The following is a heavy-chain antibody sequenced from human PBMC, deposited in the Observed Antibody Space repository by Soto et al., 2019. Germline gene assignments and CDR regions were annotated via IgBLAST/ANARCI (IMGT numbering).Heavy chain of an antibody. CDR2: ISAYNGNT. CDR3: VRDPGYYDILTGYYPFDY. J-gene: IGHJ4*02. D-gene: IGHD3-9*01. CDR1: GYTFNSYG. V-gene: IGHV1-18*01. Sequence: GASVKVSCKASGYTFNSYGISRGRQAPGQGLEWMGWISAYNGNTNYAQKLQGRVTMTTDTSTSTAYMELRSLRSDDTAVYYCVRDPGYYDILTGYYPFDYWGQGTLVTVSS.